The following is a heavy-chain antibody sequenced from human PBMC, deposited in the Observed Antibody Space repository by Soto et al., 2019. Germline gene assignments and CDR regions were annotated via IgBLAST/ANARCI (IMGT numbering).Heavy chain of an antibody. CDR2: ISHVETT. V-gene: IGHV4-30-2*06. Sequence: PSETLSLTCSASGVTISYGGYSWSWIRQSPGKGPEWLGYISHVETTYYNPSFQSRLSLSIDRTRNQFSLSLSSMTAADKAVYYCARGGGYDSFDFWGQGIQVTVSS. J-gene: IGHJ4*02. CDR1: GVTISYGGYS. CDR3: ARGGGYDSFDF. D-gene: IGHD3-3*01.